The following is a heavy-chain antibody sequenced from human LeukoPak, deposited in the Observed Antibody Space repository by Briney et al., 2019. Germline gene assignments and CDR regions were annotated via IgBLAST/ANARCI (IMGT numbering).Heavy chain of an antibody. CDR1: GFTFGDYA. Sequence: PGRSLRLSCTASGFTFGDYAMSWVRQAPGKGLEWVGFIRSKAYGGTTEYAASVKGRFTISRDDSKSIAYLQMNSLKTEDTAVYYCTRDTYDSSGYHAFDIWGRGTMVPVSS. D-gene: IGHD3-22*01. CDR2: IRSKAYGGTT. V-gene: IGHV3-49*04. J-gene: IGHJ3*02. CDR3: TRDTYDSSGYHAFDI.